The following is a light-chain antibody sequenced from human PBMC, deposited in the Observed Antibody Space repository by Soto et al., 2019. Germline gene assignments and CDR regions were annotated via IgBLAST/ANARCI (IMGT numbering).Light chain of an antibody. V-gene: IGKV1-39*01. Sequence: DIQMTQSPSSLSASVGDRVTITCRASQNISSYLNRYQQKPGKAPKLLLYAASSLQSGVPSRFSGSGSGADFTLTISTLQPEDFATYFCQQSYSSPPTFGQGTKVEIK. J-gene: IGKJ1*01. CDR3: QQSYSSPPT. CDR2: AAS. CDR1: QNISSY.